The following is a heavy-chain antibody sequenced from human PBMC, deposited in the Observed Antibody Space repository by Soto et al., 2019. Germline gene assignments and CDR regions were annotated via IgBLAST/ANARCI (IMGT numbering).Heavy chain of an antibody. CDR1: GFTFSSYS. CDR3: ARSYSSSWRTPHFYV. CDR2: ISSSSSYI. V-gene: IGHV3-21*01. Sequence: GGSLRLSCAASGFTFSSYSMNWARQAPGKGLEWVSSISSSSSYIYYADSVKGRFTISRDNAKNSLYLQMNSLRAEDTAVYYCARSYSSSWRTPHFYVWGQGTTVTVSS. D-gene: IGHD6-13*01. J-gene: IGHJ6*02.